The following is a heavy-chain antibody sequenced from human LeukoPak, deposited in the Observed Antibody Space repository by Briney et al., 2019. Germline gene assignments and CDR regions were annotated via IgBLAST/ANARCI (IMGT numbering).Heavy chain of an antibody. CDR1: GGSISTYY. V-gene: IGHV4-59*08. J-gene: IGHJ4*02. CDR2: IYYTGDT. D-gene: IGHD2-21*02. CDR3: ARHQRGFCDGGDCPYYFDH. Sequence: SETLSLTCTGSGGSISTYYWSWVRQPLGKGLEWIGYIYYTGDTRSNPSLKSRVTLLVDTSKNQFSLRLTSVTAADTAVYYCARHQRGFCDGGDCPYYFDHWGQGTLVTVSS.